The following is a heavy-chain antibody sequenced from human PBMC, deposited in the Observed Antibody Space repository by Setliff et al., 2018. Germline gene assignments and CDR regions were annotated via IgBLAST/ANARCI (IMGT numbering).Heavy chain of an antibody. J-gene: IGHJ4*02. Sequence: PGGSLRLSCAASGFTFSGYAMNWVRQASGKGLEWGGRVRRRRNNVATAYDASVKGRFIIARDGSKNTAYLQMNSLKTEDTAVYYCASDIHNDYDYFDYWGQGIQVTVSS. CDR2: VRRRRNNVAT. D-gene: IGHD4-17*01. V-gene: IGHV3-73*01. CDR1: GFTFSGYA. CDR3: ASDIHNDYDYFDY.